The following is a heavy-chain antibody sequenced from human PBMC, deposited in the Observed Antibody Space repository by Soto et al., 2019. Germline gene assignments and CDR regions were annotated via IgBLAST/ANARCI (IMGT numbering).Heavy chain of an antibody. D-gene: IGHD5-12*01. J-gene: IGHJ5*02. CDR1: GFTFSSYG. V-gene: IGHV3-30*18. Sequence: QVQLVESGGGVVQPGRSLRLSCAASGFTFSSYGMHWVRQAPGKGLEWVAVISYDGSNIYYADSVKGRFTISRDNSKNTLYLQMNSLRAEDTAVYYCAKLGVYSGYDSFDPWGQGTLVTVSS. CDR2: ISYDGSNI. CDR3: AKLGVYSGYDSFDP.